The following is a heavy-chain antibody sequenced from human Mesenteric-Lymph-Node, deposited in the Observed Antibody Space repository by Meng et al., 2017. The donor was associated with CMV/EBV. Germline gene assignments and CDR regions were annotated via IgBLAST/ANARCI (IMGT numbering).Heavy chain of an antibody. CDR1: GGTFSSYA. Sequence: SVKVSCKASGGTFSSYAISWVRQAPGQGLEWMGGIIPIFGTANYAQKFQGRVTITTDESTSTAYMELSSLRSEDTAVYYCAISYCSSTSCHYYYYYYYGMDVWGQGTTVTVSS. D-gene: IGHD2-2*01. CDR3: AISYCSSTSCHYYYYYYYGMDV. J-gene: IGHJ6*02. CDR2: IIPIFGTA. V-gene: IGHV1-69*05.